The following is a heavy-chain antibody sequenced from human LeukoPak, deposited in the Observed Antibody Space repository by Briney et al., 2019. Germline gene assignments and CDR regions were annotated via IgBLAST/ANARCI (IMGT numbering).Heavy chain of an antibody. CDR1: GYTFTSYG. CDR2: ISAYNGNT. J-gene: IGHJ3*02. V-gene: IGHV1-18*01. CDR3: ARDLFLGRDWLLFLDAFDI. Sequence: ASVKVSCKASGYTFTSYGISWVRQAPGQGLEWMGWISAYNGNTNYAQKLQGRVTMTTDTSTSTAYMELRSLRSDDTAVYYCARDLFLGRDWLLFLDAFDIWGQGTMVTVSS. D-gene: IGHD3-9*01.